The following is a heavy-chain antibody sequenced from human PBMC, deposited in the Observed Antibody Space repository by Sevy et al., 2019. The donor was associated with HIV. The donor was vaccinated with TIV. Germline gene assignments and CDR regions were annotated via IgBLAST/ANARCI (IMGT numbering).Heavy chain of an antibody. CDR2: ISYDGRNK. CDR1: GFTFSNYA. V-gene: IGHV3-30*04. J-gene: IGHJ4*02. D-gene: IGHD4-17*01. Sequence: GGSLRLSCAASGFTFSNYAMHWVRQAPGKGLEWVAFISYDGRNKYYAHSVEGRFTISRDSSKSTLYLQMNSLRAEDTAVYFCAKDRYGDTAFGDYWGQGSLVTVSS. CDR3: AKDRYGDTAFGDY.